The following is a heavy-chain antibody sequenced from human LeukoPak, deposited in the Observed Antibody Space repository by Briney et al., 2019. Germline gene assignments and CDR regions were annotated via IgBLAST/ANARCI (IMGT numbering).Heavy chain of an antibody. D-gene: IGHD4-17*01. Sequence: GGTLRLSCAASGFTFSNYGMSWVRQAPGKGLEWVSAISGSGGSTYYADSVQGRFTLSRDNGKKSLYLQMNSLRDEDTAVYFCARDRGNDYGAFDNWGQGTLVTVSS. CDR2: ISGSGGST. V-gene: IGHV3-23*01. CDR1: GFTFSNYG. J-gene: IGHJ4*02. CDR3: ARDRGNDYGAFDN.